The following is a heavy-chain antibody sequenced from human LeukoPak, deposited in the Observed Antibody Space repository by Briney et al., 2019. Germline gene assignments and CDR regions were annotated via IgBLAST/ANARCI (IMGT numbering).Heavy chain of an antibody. CDR3: ARNAPFDY. CDR2: INQDGSEK. CDR1: GFTYSTYW. J-gene: IGHJ4*02. Sequence: GGSLRLSCAASGFTYSTYWMSWVRQAPGKGLEWVANINQDGSEKYYVDSVRGRFTISRDNAKNSLYVQMNSLRGEDTAVYYCARNAPFDYWGQGTLVTVSS. V-gene: IGHV3-7*01.